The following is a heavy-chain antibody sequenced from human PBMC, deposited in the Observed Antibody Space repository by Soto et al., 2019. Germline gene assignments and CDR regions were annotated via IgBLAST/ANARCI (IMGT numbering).Heavy chain of an antibody. CDR3: ARDYCSSTSCYAFDI. J-gene: IGHJ3*02. CDR2: IYSGGST. Sequence: AGSLRLSCAASGFTVSSNYMSWVRQAPGKGLEWVSVIYSGGSTYYSDSVKGRFTISRDNSKNTLYLQMNSLRAEDTAVYYCARDYCSSTSCYAFDIWGQGTMVTVSS. CDR1: GFTVSSNY. D-gene: IGHD2-2*01. V-gene: IGHV3-53*01.